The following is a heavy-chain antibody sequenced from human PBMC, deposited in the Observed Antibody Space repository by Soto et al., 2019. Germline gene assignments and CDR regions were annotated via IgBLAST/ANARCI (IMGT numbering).Heavy chain of an antibody. V-gene: IGHV5-51*01. CDR1: GYSFTIYW. CDR2: IYPGDSDT. Sequence: GQSLKISCKGSGYSFTIYWIGWERQMPGKGLEWMGIIYPGDSDTRYSPSFQGQFIISADKTISTAYLQWSSLKASNTALYYCARHRSRVYYDNSDYYYYGMDVWGQGTTVTV. CDR3: ARHRSRVYYDNSDYYYYGMDV. J-gene: IGHJ6*02. D-gene: IGHD3-22*01.